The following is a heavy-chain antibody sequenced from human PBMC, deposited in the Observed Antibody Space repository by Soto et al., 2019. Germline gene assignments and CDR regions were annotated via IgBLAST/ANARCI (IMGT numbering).Heavy chain of an antibody. Sequence: EVQLLESGGGLVQPGGSLRLSCAASGFTFSSYAMSWVRQAPGKGLEWVSAISGSGGSTYYADSVKGRFTISRDNSKNTLYLQMNSLRAEDTAVYYCAKAPYDSCGYYWGWFDPWGQGTLVTVSS. V-gene: IGHV3-23*01. CDR2: ISGSGGST. J-gene: IGHJ5*02. CDR1: GFTFSSYA. CDR3: AKAPYDSCGYYWGWFDP. D-gene: IGHD3-22*01.